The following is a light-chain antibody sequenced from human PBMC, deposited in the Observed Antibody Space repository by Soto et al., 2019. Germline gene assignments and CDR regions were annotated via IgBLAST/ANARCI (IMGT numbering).Light chain of an antibody. CDR1: SSDVGGYEY. CDR2: DVS. CDR3: SSYTSSSTLYV. J-gene: IGLJ1*01. V-gene: IGLV2-14*01. Sequence: QSALTQPASVSGSPGQSITISCTGTSSDVGGYEYVSWYQQHPGKAPKLMIYDVSNRPSGVSNRFSGSKSGNTASLTISGLQAEDEADYYCSSYTSSSTLYVFGTGTKLTVL.